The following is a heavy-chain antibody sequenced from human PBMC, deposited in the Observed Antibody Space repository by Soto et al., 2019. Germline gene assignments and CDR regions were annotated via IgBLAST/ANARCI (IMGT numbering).Heavy chain of an antibody. V-gene: IGHV4-31*03. CDR3: ARGNYYDSSGYYYRAFDY. D-gene: IGHD3-22*01. Sequence: PSETLSLTCTVSGGSISSGGYYWSWIRQHPGKGLEWIGYIYYSGSTYYNPSLKSRVTISVDTSKHQFSLKLSSVTAADTAVYYCARGNYYDSSGYYYRAFDYWGQGTLVTVSS. CDR2: IYYSGST. CDR1: GGSISSGGYY. J-gene: IGHJ4*02.